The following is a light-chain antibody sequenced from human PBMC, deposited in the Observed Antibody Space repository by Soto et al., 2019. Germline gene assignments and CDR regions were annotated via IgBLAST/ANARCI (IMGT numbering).Light chain of an antibody. CDR1: QRISSN. CDR3: QQYGSSRT. CDR2: GAS. V-gene: IGKV3-20*01. Sequence: EIVMTQSPATLSVSPGEGATLSCRASQRISSNLAWYQQKPGQAPRLLIYGASSRATGIPDRFSCSGSGTDFTLTISRLEPEDFAVYYCQQYGSSRTFGQGTKV. J-gene: IGKJ1*01.